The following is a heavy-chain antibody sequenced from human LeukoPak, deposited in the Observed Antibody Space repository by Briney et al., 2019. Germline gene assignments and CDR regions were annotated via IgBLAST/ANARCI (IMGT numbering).Heavy chain of an antibody. J-gene: IGHJ5*02. CDR3: ARHAMPLGGNWFDP. D-gene: IGHD2-2*01. CDR1: GGSISSYY. CDR2: INHSGST. Sequence: SETLSLTCTVSGGSISSYYWSWIRQPPGKGLEWIGEINHSGSTNYNPSLKSRVTISVDTSKNQFSLKLSSVTAADTAVYYCARHAMPLGGNWFDPWGQGTLVTVSS. V-gene: IGHV4-34*01.